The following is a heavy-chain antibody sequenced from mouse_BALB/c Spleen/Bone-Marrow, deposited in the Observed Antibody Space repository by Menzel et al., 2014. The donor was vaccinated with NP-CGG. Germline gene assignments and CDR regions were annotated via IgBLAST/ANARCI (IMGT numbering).Heavy chain of an antibody. Sequence: VQLQQSGAELARPGASVKLSCKASGYTFTSYWMQWVKQRPGQGLEWIGAIYPGDGDTRYTQEFKGKATLTADKSSNTAYMQLSSLASEDSAVYFCASPYGNYDAMDYWGQGTSVTVSS. D-gene: IGHD2-1*01. J-gene: IGHJ4*01. CDR2: IYPGDGDT. CDR1: GYTFTSYW. V-gene: IGHV1-87*01. CDR3: ASPYGNYDAMDY.